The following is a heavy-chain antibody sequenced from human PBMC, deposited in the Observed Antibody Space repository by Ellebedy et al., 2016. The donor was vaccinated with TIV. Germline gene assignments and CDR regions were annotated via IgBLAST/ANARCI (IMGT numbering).Heavy chain of an antibody. D-gene: IGHD3-22*01. CDR3: ARVPPPYVDSSGLDAFDI. Sequence: SQTLSLTCAISGDSVSSNSAAWNWIRQSPSSGLEWLGRTYYRSKWYNDYAVSVKSRVAINPDTSKNQFSLQLNSLTPEDAAVYYCARVPPPYVDSSGLDAFDIWGQGTMVTVSS. V-gene: IGHV6-1*01. J-gene: IGHJ3*02. CDR1: GDSVSSNSAA. CDR2: TYYRSKWYN.